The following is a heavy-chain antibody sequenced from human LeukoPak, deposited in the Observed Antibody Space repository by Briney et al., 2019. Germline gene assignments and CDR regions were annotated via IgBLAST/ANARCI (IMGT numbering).Heavy chain of an antibody. V-gene: IGHV3-48*03. CDR1: GFTFSSYE. CDR3: AKVIGRYCSGGSCYYYYYMDV. D-gene: IGHD2-15*01. Sequence: GGSLRLSCAASGFTFSSYEMNWVRQAPGKGLEWVSYISSSGSTIYYADSVKGRFTISRDNSKNTLYLQMNSLRAEATAVYYCAKVIGRYCSGGSCYYYYYMDVWGKGTTVTISS. CDR2: ISSSGSTI. J-gene: IGHJ6*03.